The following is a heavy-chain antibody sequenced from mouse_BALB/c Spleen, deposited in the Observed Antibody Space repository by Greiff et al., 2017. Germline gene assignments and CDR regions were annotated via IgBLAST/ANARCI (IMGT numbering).Heavy chain of an antibody. V-gene: IGHV5-17*02. CDR2: ISSGSSTI. CDR3: ARPSYGSSPYYAMDY. D-gene: IGHD1-1*01. J-gene: IGHJ4*01. CDR1: GFTFSSFG. Sequence: VQLKESGGGLVQPGGSRKLSCAASGFTFSSFGMHWVRQAPEKGLEWVAYISSGSSTIYYADTVKGRFTISRDNPKNTLFLQMTSLRSEDTAMYYCARPSYGSSPYYAMDYWGQGTSVTVSS.